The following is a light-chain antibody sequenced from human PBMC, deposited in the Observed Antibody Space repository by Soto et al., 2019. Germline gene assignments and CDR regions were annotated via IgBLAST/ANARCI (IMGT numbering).Light chain of an antibody. V-gene: IGLV2-14*03. CDR3: SSYTSSRTHV. J-gene: IGLJ1*01. CDR1: SSDVGAYNF. CDR2: DVS. Sequence: QSVLTQPASVSGSRGQSITISCTGTSSDVGAYNFVSWYQQHPGKLPKLMIFDVSRRPSGVSDRFSGSKSGNTASLTISGLQAEDEGDYYCSSYTSSRTHVFGSGTKLTVL.